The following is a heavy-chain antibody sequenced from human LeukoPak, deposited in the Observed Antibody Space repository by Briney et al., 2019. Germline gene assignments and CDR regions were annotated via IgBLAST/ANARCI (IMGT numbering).Heavy chain of an antibody. D-gene: IGHD6-19*01. Sequence: ASVKVSYRASGYTLTSYTMHWVRQAPGQGLECMGIINPSAGTTTYAQKFQGRVTMTRDTSTSTVYMELSRLTSEDTAVYYCARGKSSVWPAWLCMDVWGQGTTVTISS. CDR2: INPSAGTT. CDR3: ARGKSSVWPAWLCMDV. V-gene: IGHV1-46*01. J-gene: IGHJ6*02. CDR1: GYTLTSYT.